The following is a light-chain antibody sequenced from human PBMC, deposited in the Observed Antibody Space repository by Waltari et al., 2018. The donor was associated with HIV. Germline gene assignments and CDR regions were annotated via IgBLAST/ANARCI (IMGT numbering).Light chain of an antibody. J-gene: IGKJ2*01. Sequence: DIQMTQSSSSLSASVGDRVTITCRASQRINSYLNWYQQKPGTAPKLLIFAASTLQGGVPSRFRGSGSGTDFILTINGLQPEDFATYFCQQSYSSPYTFGQGTKLEI. CDR3: QQSYSSPYT. CDR2: AAS. V-gene: IGKV1-39*01. CDR1: QRINSY.